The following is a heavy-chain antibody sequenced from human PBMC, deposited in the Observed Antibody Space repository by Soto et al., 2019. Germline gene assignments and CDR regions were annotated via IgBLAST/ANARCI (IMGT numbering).Heavy chain of an antibody. J-gene: IGHJ4*02. CDR1: GFIFSRSA. V-gene: IGHV3-21*01. CDR3: ARTNSGWGTLSTSPFDY. CDR2: ISSSSSYI. D-gene: IGHD6-19*01. Sequence: AGGSLRLSCAASGFIFSRSALNWVRQAPGKGLEWVSSISSSSSYIYYADPVKGRFTISRDNAKNSLYLQMNSLRAEDTAVYYCARTNSGWGTLSTSPFDYWGQGALVTVYS.